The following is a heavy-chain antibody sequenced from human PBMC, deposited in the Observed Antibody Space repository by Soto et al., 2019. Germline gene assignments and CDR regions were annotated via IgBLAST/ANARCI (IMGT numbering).Heavy chain of an antibody. CDR2: ISFDGTTD. Sequence: GGSLRLSCVASGFNFNNYNLHWVRQAPGNSLESVAVISFDGTTDYYADSVKGRFTVSRDNLKNILSLQMDSLRPEDTAVYYCPKKIQSFIFFMSYNPGGVSGLGVGGEGT. J-gene: IGHJ6*02. D-gene: IGHD3-10*01. CDR3: PKKIQSFIFFMSYNPGGVSGLGV. V-gene: IGHV3-30-3*02. CDR1: GFNFNNYN.